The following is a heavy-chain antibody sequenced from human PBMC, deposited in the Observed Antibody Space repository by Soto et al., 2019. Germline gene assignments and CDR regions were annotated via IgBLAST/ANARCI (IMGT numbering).Heavy chain of an antibody. D-gene: IGHD4-17*01. CDR2: ISANNGNT. CDR3: ARDRPTTVTKYNYYGLDV. CDR1: AYTITSYG. V-gene: IGHV1-18*04. J-gene: IGHJ6*02. Sequence: ASVKVSCRASAYTITSYGFTWGRQATGQELEWMGWISANNGNTNYAQKVQGRVTMTTDTSTSTAYMELRSLRSDDTGVYYCARDRPTTVTKYNYYGLDVWGQGTTVTVSS.